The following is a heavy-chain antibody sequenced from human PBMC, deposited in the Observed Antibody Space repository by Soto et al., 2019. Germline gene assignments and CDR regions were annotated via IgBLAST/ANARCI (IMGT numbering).Heavy chain of an antibody. CDR1: GYTFTSYY. CDR3: GRQYCSRTRCYTDRAIFDP. D-gene: IGHD2-2*02. Sequence: ASVKVSCKASGYTFTSYYMHWVRQAPGQGLEWMVIINPSGGSTSYAQKFQGRVTMTRDTSTSTVYMELSRLRSEDTAVYYCGRQYCSRTRCYTDRAIFDPVGQGTLVTVSS. CDR2: INPSGGST. V-gene: IGHV1-46*01. J-gene: IGHJ5*02.